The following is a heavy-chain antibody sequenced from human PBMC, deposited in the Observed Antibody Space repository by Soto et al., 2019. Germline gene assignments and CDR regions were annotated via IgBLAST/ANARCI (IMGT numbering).Heavy chain of an antibody. CDR3: ARDRSQRYCSGGSCRGDPFDV. CDR1: GFTFSNYW. D-gene: IGHD2-15*01. J-gene: IGHJ3*01. Sequence: PGGSLRLSCAASGFTFSNYWMTWVRQAPGKGLEWVANIQQDGSEKYYVDSVKGRFTISRDNAKNSVNLQMNSLRAEDTAVYYCARDRSQRYCSGGSCRGDPFDVWGQGTVVTVSS. V-gene: IGHV3-7*01. CDR2: IQQDGSEK.